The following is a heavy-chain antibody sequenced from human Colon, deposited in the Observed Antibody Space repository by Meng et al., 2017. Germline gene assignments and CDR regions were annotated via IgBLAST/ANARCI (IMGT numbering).Heavy chain of an antibody. CDR2: ISVGNGNT. V-gene: IGHV1-3*01. D-gene: IGHD3-10*01. CDR1: GFTFTSYA. CDR3: ARDLYTSGRFDY. J-gene: IGHJ4*02. Sequence: QVQLWQSGNEVKKPGASVKVSCKTSGFTFTSYAIQWGRQAPGQSLEWMGWISVGNGNTKYSQKFQDRRTITRDTSASTAYMELSGLKSEDTAVYYCARDLYTSGRFDYWGQGTLVTVSS.